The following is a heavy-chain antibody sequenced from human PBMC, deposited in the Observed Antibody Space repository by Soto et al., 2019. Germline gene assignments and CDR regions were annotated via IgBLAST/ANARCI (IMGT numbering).Heavy chain of an antibody. D-gene: IGHD6-19*01. CDR3: TRVMRAVAGRNWFDP. CDR1: GFTFSDHY. CDR2: IRNRANSYTI. J-gene: IGHJ5*02. V-gene: IGHV3-72*01. Sequence: EVQLVESGGGLVQPGGSLRLSCVASGFTFSDHYMDWVRQAPGKGLEWVGRIRNRANSYTIEYAASARARFTISRDDSKNSLYLQMNSLKTEDTAVYYCTRVMRAVAGRNWFDPWGQGTLVTVSS.